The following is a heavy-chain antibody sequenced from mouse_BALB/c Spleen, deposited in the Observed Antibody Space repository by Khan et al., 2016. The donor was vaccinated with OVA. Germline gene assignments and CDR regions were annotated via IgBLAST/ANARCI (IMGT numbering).Heavy chain of an antibody. CDR1: GFSLTSYG. J-gene: IGHJ3*01. D-gene: IGHD1-1*01. Sequence: QVQLKESGPGLVAPSQNLSIICTVSGFSLTSYGVHWVRQPPGKGLEWLGVMWAGGSTTYNSALMSRLSISIDNSKSQVFLKMNSLQTDDTAMYYCARPYYGSAWFAYWGQGTLVTVSA. CDR2: MWAGGST. CDR3: ARPYYGSAWFAY. V-gene: IGHV2-9*02.